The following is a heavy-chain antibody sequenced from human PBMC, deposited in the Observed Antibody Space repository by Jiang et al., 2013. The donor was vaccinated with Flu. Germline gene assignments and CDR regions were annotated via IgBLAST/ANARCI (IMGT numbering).Heavy chain of an antibody. Sequence: VQLVESGGGLVQPGGSLRLSCAASGFTFTNYWMHWVRQAPGKGLVWVSRINSDGSSTNYADSVKGRFTISRDNAKNTLYLQMNSLRAEDTAVYYCARQYSSGWSCCQPWGQGTLVTVSS. CDR3: ARQYSSGWSCCQP. CDR2: INSDGSST. CDR1: GFTFTNYW. D-gene: IGHD6-19*01. V-gene: IGHV3-74*01. J-gene: IGHJ5*02.